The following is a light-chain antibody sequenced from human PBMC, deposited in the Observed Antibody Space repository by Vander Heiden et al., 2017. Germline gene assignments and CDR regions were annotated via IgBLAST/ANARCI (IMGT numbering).Light chain of an antibody. J-gene: IGKJ2*01. CDR2: GAS. CDR3: QQDGSSPYT. CDR1: QSVSSSY. V-gene: IGKV3-20*01. Sequence: EIVLTQSPGTLSLSPGERATLSCRASQSVSSSYLAWYQQKPGQAPRLRIYGASSRATGIPDRFSGSGSGTDFTLTISRMEPEDCAVYYWQQDGSSPYTFGQGTKLEIK.